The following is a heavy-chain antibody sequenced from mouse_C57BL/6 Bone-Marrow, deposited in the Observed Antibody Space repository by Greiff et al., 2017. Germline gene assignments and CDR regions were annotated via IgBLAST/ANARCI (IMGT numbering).Heavy chain of an antibody. Sequence: EVQLQESGAELVRPGASVKLSCTASGFNIKDYYMHWVKQRPEQGLEWIGWIDPENGDTEYASKFQGKATITADTSSNTAYLQLSSLTSEDTAVSYCTTHSYGSHDYWGQGTTLTVSS. CDR2: IDPENGDT. J-gene: IGHJ2*01. CDR3: TTHSYGSHDY. D-gene: IGHD1-1*01. CDR1: GFNIKDYY. V-gene: IGHV14-4*01.